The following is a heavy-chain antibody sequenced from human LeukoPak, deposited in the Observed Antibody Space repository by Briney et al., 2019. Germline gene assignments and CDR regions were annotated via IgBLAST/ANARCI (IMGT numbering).Heavy chain of an antibody. V-gene: IGHV4-34*01. CDR3: ARNSNTMRVVDP. Sequence: PSETLSLTCAVYGGSLSGYYWNWIRQPPGKGLEWIGEINHSGSTNYNPSLKGRVTISVDTSKKQLSLNLRSVTAADTAVYFCARNSNTMRVVDPWGQGTLVTVSS. D-gene: IGHD3-22*01. CDR1: GGSLSGYY. CDR2: INHSGST. J-gene: IGHJ5*02.